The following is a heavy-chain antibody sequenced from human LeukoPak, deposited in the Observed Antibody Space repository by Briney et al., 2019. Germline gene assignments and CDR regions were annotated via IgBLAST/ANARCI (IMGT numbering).Heavy chain of an antibody. CDR3: ARDRGIDYYGSGSYYRHYYYYMDV. D-gene: IGHD3-10*01. CDR1: GYTFTSNY. Sequence: ASVKVSCKAFGYTFTSNYMHWVRQAPGQGPEWMGVISPSGGSTTYAQKFQGRVTLTRDMSTSTDYLELSSLRSEDTAVYYCARDRGIDYYGSGSYYRHYYYYMDVWGKGTTVTVPS. CDR2: ISPSGGST. V-gene: IGHV1-46*01. J-gene: IGHJ6*03.